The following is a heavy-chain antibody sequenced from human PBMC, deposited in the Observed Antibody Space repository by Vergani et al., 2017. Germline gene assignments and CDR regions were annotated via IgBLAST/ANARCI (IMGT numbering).Heavy chain of an antibody. J-gene: IGHJ4*02. V-gene: IGHV3-21*01. CDR3: ARYGDFWSGSSYDY. D-gene: IGHD3-3*01. Sequence: EVQLVESGGGLVKPGGSLRLSCAASGFTFSSYSMNWVRQAPGKGLEWVSSISSSSSYIYYADSVKGRYTISRDNAKNSLYLQMNSLRAEDTAVYYCARYGDFWSGSSYDYWGQGTLVTVSS. CDR2: ISSSSSYI. CDR1: GFTFSSYS.